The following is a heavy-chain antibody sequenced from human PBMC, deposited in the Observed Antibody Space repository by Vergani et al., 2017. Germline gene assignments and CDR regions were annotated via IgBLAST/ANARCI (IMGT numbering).Heavy chain of an antibody. J-gene: IGHJ4*02. CDR1: GFTFSSYA. V-gene: IGHV3-23*01. CDR2: ISGSGGST. Sequence: EVQLLESGGGLVQPGGSLRLSCAASGFTFSSYAMSWVRQAPGKGLEWVSAISGSGGSTYYADSVKGRFTISRDNSKNTRYLQMNSLRAEDTAVYYCAKSPLYYYDSSGYWDYFDYWGQGTLVTVSS. D-gene: IGHD3-22*01. CDR3: AKSPLYYYDSSGYWDYFDY.